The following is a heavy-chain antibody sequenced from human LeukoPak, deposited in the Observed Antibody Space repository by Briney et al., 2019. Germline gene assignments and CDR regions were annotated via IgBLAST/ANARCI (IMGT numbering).Heavy chain of an antibody. V-gene: IGHV3-23*01. CDR3: AKAHCSISRCVAGFDC. CDR1: GFTYSSYA. CDR2: INDVGAT. D-gene: IGHD2-8*01. Sequence: GGSVTLSCSVSGFTYSSYAMLWLRQAPGQGLQWVPSINDVGATFYADPVKGRFTISRDNAKNTLYLQMNSLRVEDTATYYCAKAHCSISRCVAGFDCWGQGTLVTVSS. J-gene: IGHJ4*02.